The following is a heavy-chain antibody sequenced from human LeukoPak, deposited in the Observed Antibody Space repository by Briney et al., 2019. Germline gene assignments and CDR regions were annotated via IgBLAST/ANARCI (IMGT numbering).Heavy chain of an antibody. CDR3: TRAGGDSWYFDY. Sequence: SQTLSLTCAISGDSVTSSRAAWNWIRQSPSRGLEWLGRTYYRSKWYNDYSVSVKSRIDINADTSKNQFSLQLNSVTPEDTAMYCCTRAGGDSWYFDYWGQGTLVTVSS. CDR1: GDSVTSSRAA. CDR2: TYYRSKWYN. V-gene: IGHV6-1*01. J-gene: IGHJ4*02. D-gene: IGHD2-21*02.